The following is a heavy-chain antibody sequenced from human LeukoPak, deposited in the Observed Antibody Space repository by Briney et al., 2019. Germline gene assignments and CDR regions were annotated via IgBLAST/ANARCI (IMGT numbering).Heavy chain of an antibody. D-gene: IGHD4-17*01. J-gene: IGHJ4*02. V-gene: IGHV4-59*01. Sequence: SETLSLTCTVSGGSISSYFWSWIRQPPGKGLEWIGYIYYSGSTNYNPSLKSRVTISIDTSKNQFSLKLSSVTAADTAVYYCAREGYGDGLDYWGLGTLVTVSS. CDR2: IYYSGST. CDR1: GGSISSYF. CDR3: AREGYGDGLDY.